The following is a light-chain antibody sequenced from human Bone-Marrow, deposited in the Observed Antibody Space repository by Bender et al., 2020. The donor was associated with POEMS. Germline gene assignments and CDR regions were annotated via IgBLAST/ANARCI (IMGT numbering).Light chain of an antibody. CDR2: ANI. CDR1: SSNIGRNS. J-gene: IGLJ3*02. V-gene: IGLV1-44*01. Sequence: QSVLTQPPSASGTPGQRVTISCSGSSSNIGRNSVYWYQQLPGTAPKLLIYANINRPSEIPDRFSGSQSGTSASLAITGLQSEDEAAYFCQSYDSDLNGWVFGGGTKLTVL. CDR3: QSYDSDLNGWV.